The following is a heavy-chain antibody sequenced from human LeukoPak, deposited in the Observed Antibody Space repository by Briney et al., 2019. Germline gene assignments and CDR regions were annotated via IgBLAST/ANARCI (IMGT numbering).Heavy chain of an antibody. D-gene: IGHD3-10*01. V-gene: IGHV3-21*01. CDR1: LFTFSSYS. J-gene: IGHJ4*02. CDR2: ISSSSSYI. CDR3: ARDASVRGASDY. Sequence: AGGSLRLSCAPSLFTFSSYSMNWVRATPGKGGECVSSISSSSSYIYYADSPKGRFTISRDNAKNSLYLQMNSLRAEDTAVYYCARDASVRGASDYWGQGTLVTVSS.